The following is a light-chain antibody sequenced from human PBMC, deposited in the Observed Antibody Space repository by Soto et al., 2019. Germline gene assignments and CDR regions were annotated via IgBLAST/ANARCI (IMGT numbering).Light chain of an antibody. J-gene: IGKJ1*01. CDR1: ESVSSR. Sequence: DIQMTQSPSTLSASVGDRVTLTCRASESVSSRLAWYQQKPGKAPNLLIYEASSVESGVPSRFSGSGSGTEFTLTITNLQPDDCATHFCQRYNRYRMCGQGTKV. CDR2: EAS. CDR3: QRYNRYRM. V-gene: IGKV1-5*03.